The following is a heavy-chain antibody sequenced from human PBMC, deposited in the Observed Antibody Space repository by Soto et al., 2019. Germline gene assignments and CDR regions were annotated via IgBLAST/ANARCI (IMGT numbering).Heavy chain of an antibody. J-gene: IGHJ4*02. CDR3: ARHRYSYGVYYFDY. CDR1: GGSFSGYY. CDR2: IYYSGST. V-gene: IGHV4-59*08. D-gene: IGHD5-18*01. Sequence: SETLSLTCAVYGGSFSGYYWSWIRQPPGKGLEWIGYIYYSGSTNYNPSLTSRVTISVDTSKNQFPLKLSSVTAADTAVYYCARHRYSYGVYYFDYWGQGTLVTVSS.